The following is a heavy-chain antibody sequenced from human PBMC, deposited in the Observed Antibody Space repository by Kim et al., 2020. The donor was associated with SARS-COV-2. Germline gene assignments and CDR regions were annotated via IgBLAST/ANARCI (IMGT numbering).Heavy chain of an antibody. J-gene: IGHJ1*01. Sequence: SETLSLTCTVSGGSISSSSYYWGWIRQPPGKGLEWIGSIYYSGSTYYNPSLKSRVTISVDTSKNQFSLKLSSVTAADTAVYYCARLHLLWFGELLYRHFQHWGQGTLVTVSS. CDR2: IYYSGST. CDR3: ARLHLLWFGELLYRHFQH. D-gene: IGHD3-10*01. CDR1: GGSISSSSYY. V-gene: IGHV4-39*01.